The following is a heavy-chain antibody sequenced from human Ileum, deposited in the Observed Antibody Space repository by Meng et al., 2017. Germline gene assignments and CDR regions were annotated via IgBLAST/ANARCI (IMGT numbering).Heavy chain of an antibody. V-gene: IGHV3-74*01. D-gene: IGHD2-8*02. CDR2: INKNASAT. Sequence: EVLLWGVGGGLVRSGGSLHLSCAASGFSFSSFWMHGVRQAPGKGLVWVSRINKNASATYYADSVKGRFTISRDNAKNTLYLQINSLRAEDTGVYYCGPESTGDHWGQGTLVTVSS. CDR3: GPESTGDH. J-gene: IGHJ4*02. CDR1: GFSFSSFW.